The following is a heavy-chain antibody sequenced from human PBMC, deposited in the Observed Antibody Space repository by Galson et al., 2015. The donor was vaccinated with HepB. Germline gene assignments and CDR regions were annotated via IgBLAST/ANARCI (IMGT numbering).Heavy chain of an antibody. CDR3: ARDERLWTVPRGFDP. V-gene: IGHV1-3*01. J-gene: IGHJ5*02. Sequence: SVKVSCKASGYTFTSYAMHWVRQAPGQRLEWMGWINAGNGNTKYSQKFQGRVTITRDTSASTAYMELSSLRSEDTAVYYCARDERLWTVPRGFDPWGQGTLVTVSS. D-gene: IGHD3-3*01. CDR2: INAGNGNT. CDR1: GYTFTSYA.